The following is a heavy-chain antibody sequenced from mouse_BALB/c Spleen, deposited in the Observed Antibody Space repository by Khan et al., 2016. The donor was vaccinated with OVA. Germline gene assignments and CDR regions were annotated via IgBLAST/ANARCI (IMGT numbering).Heavy chain of an antibody. CDR3: ARVYFGYHDY. Sequence: EVKLEESGGDLVKPGGSLKLSCAASGFTFSTYAMSWVRQTPEKRLEWVATISSGGSYTYYPDSVKGRSTFSRDNAKNTLYLQMSSLRSEDTAIYFCARVYFGYHDYWGQGTTLTVCS. D-gene: IGHD2-2*01. V-gene: IGHV5-9-3*01. J-gene: IGHJ2*01. CDR2: ISSGGSYT. CDR1: GFTFSTYA.